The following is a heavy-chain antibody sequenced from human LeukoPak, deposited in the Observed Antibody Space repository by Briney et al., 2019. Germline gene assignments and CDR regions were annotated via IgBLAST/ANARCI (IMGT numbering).Heavy chain of an antibody. J-gene: IGHJ5*02. Sequence: SETLSLTCTVSGYSISSGYYWGWIRQPPGKGLEWIGSIYHSGSTYYNPSLKSRVTISVDTSKNQFSLKLSSVTAADTAVYYYARDFPYQLLPNWFDPWGQGTLVTVSS. CDR2: IYHSGST. D-gene: IGHD2-2*01. CDR1: GYSISSGYY. V-gene: IGHV4-38-2*02. CDR3: ARDFPYQLLPNWFDP.